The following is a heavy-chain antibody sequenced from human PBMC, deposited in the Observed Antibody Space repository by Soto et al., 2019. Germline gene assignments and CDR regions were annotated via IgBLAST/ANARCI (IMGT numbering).Heavy chain of an antibody. CDR2: ISPSGGST. D-gene: IGHD6-19*01. J-gene: IGHJ4*02. CDR3: VRGVASGFLFDY. CDR1: GYTFTKYY. Sequence: QVQLVQSGAEVKKPGASVKVSCKASGYTFTKYYLHWVRQDPGQGLEWMGVISPSGGSTTYAQKFQGRVTMTRDTSTSTVYMELSSLRSDDTAVYWCVRGVASGFLFDYWGQGTLVTVSS. V-gene: IGHV1-46*01.